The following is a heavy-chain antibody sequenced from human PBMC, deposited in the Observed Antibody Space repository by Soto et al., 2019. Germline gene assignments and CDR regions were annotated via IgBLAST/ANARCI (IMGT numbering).Heavy chain of an antibody. Sequence: PSETLSLTCTVSGGSISSSSYYWGWIRQPPGKGLEWIGSIYYSGSTYYNPSLKSRVTISVDTSKNQFSLQLSSVTAADTAVYFCARYPRLDCWGQGTQVTVSS. CDR2: IYYSGST. V-gene: IGHV4-39*01. J-gene: IGHJ4*02. CDR3: ARYPRLDC. CDR1: GGSISSSSYY.